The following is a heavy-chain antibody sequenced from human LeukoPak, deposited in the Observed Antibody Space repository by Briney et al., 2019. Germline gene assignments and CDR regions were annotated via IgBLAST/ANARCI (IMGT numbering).Heavy chain of an antibody. J-gene: IGHJ6*03. CDR2: IYYSGST. CDR1: GGSISSSSYY. CDR3: ARETATPYYDFWSGYPNYYYYYMDV. Sequence: SETLSLTCTVSGGSISSSSYYWVWIRQPPGKGLEWIGSIYYSGSTYYNPSLKSRVTISVDTSKNQFSLKLSSVTAADTAVYYCARETATPYYDFWSGYPNYYYYYMDVWGKGTTVTVSS. D-gene: IGHD3-3*01. V-gene: IGHV4-39*07.